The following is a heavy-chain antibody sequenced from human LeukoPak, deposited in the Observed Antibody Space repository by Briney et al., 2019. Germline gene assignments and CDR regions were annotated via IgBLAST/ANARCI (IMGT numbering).Heavy chain of an antibody. Sequence: SETLSLTCTVSGGSISISSYYWGWIRQPPGKGLEWIGSIYYSGSTYYNPSLKSRVTISVDTSKNQFSLKLSSVTAADTAVYYCARANMVRGDPYFDYWGQGTLVTVSS. J-gene: IGHJ4*02. CDR1: GGSISISSYY. CDR2: IYYSGST. CDR3: ARANMVRGDPYFDY. V-gene: IGHV4-39*01. D-gene: IGHD3-10*01.